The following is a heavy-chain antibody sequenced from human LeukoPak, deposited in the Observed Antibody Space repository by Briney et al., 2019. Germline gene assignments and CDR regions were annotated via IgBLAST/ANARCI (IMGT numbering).Heavy chain of an antibody. CDR1: GFTFGNSA. D-gene: IGHD2/OR15-2a*01. Sequence: PGGSLRLSCAVSGFTFGNSAMSWVRQAPGKGLEWISGISASGYYTYTADSLKGRFTISRDNSKNTLYLQMNNLRAEDTALYYCAKDGSCGDDQFYFYIDVWGNGTTVSVSS. CDR2: ISASGYYT. V-gene: IGHV3-23*01. CDR3: AKDGSCGDDQFYFYIDV. J-gene: IGHJ6*03.